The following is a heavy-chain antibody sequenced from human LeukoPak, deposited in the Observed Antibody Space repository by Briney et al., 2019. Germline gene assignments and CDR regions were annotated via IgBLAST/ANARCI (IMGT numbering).Heavy chain of an antibody. D-gene: IGHD6-13*01. CDR1: GFTFSTYG. Sequence: GGSLRLSCTASGFTFSTYGMHWVRQAPGKGLEWVAVIWYDGSYKFYADSVKGRFTISRDNSKNTLYLQMNSLRAEDTAVYYCARDRPPSSSWYSQYTTGWFDPWGQGTLVTVSS. CDR3: ARDRPPSSSWYSQYTTGWFDP. J-gene: IGHJ5*02. CDR2: IWYDGSYK. V-gene: IGHV3-33*01.